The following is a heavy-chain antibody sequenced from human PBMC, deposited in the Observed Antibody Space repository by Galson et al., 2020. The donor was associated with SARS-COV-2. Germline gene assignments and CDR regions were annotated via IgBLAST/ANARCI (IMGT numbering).Heavy chain of an antibody. D-gene: IGHD3-3*01. J-gene: IGHJ6*02. CDR1: GFTFDDYA. CDR2: ISWNSGSI. Sequence: SLKISCAASGFTFDDYAMHWVRQAPGKGLEWVSGISWNSGSIVHADSVKGRFTISRDNAKNSLYPQMNSLSAEDTALYYCAKDNLEGMDVWGQGTKGTVSS. V-gene: IGHV3-9*01. CDR3: AKDNLEGMDV.